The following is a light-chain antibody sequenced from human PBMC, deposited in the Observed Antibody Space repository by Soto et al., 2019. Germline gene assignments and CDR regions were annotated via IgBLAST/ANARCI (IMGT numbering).Light chain of an antibody. V-gene: IGKV4-1*01. CDR1: QSVLYSSTNNNY. CDR2: AAS. CDR3: QQANSFPPT. Sequence: DIVMTQSPDSLAVSLGERATINCKSSQSVLYSSTNNNYIAWYQQKPGQPPKLLIYAASSLQSGVPSRFSGSGSGTDFTLTISSLQPEDFATYYCQQANSFPPTFGQGTKVEIK. J-gene: IGKJ1*01.